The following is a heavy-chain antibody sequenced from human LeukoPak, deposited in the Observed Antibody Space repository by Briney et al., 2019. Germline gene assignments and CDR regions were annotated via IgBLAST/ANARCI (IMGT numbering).Heavy chain of an antibody. Sequence: SVKVSCKASGGTFSSYAISWVRQAPGQGLEWMGGIIPIFGTANYAQKFQGRVTITTDESTSTAYMELSSLRSEDTAVYYCARAHDSSGYPLNDAFDIWGQGTMVTVSS. D-gene: IGHD3-22*01. J-gene: IGHJ3*02. CDR3: ARAHDSSGYPLNDAFDI. V-gene: IGHV1-69*05. CDR1: GGTFSSYA. CDR2: IIPIFGTA.